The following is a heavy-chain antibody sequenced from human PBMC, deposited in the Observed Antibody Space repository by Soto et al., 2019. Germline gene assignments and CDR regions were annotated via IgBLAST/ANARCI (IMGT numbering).Heavy chain of an antibody. CDR2: ISYDGSNK. J-gene: IGHJ4*02. CDR1: GFTFSSYG. V-gene: IGHV3-30*18. Sequence: GGSLRLSCAASGFTFSSYGMHWVCQAPGKGLEWVAVISYDGSNKYYADSVKGRFTISRDNSKNTLYLQMNSLRAEDTAVYYCAKEWFPQDTAMVRLDYWGQGTLVTVSS. CDR3: AKEWFPQDTAMVRLDY. D-gene: IGHD5-18*01.